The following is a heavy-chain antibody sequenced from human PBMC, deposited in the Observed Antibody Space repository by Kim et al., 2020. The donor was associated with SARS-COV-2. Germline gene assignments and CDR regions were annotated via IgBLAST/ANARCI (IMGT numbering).Heavy chain of an antibody. J-gene: IGHJ4*02. D-gene: IGHD6-13*01. CDR2: INHSGST. CDR3: ARGPGGDPTYSSSWYTEPFDY. V-gene: IGHV4-34*01. Sequence: SETLSLTCAVYGGSFSGYYWSWIRQPPGKGLEWIGEINHSGSTNYNPSLKSRVTISVDTSKNQFSLKLSSVTAADTAVYYCARGPGGDPTYSSSWYTEPFDYWGQGTLVTVSS. CDR1: GGSFSGYY.